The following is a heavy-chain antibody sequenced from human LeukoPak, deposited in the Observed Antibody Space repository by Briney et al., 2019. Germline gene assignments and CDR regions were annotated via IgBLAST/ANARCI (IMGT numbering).Heavy chain of an antibody. CDR3: AKDFVDYDSSGYLGY. V-gene: IGHV3-30*18. CDR1: GFTFSSYN. Sequence: GGSLRLSCAASGFTFSSYNMNWVRQAPGKGLEWVAVISYDGIDKYYRDSVKGRFIISRDNSKNRLYLQMNSLRVEDTAVYYCAKDFVDYDSSGYLGYWGQGTLVTVSS. CDR2: ISYDGIDK. D-gene: IGHD3-22*01. J-gene: IGHJ4*02.